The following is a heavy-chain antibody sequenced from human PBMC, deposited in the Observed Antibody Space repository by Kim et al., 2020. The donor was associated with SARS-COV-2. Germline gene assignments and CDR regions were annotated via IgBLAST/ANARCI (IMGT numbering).Heavy chain of an antibody. J-gene: IGHJ4*02. Sequence: YAASVTGRFTISRDDSKSIAYLQMNSLKTEDTAVYYCTRVHVLLWFGEDYWGQGTLVTVSS. V-gene: IGHV3-49*02. CDR3: TRVHVLLWFGEDY. D-gene: IGHD3-10*01.